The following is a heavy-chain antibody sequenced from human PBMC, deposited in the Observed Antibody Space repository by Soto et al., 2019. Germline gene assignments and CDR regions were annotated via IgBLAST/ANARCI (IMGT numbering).Heavy chain of an antibody. CDR3: AKEEMGTCYDP. D-gene: IGHD7-27*01. V-gene: IGHV1-69*06. Sequence: SVKVSCKASGGTFSSYALSWVRQAPGHGLEWMGGIIPIFRPANYAQKFQGRVPITAEKSTSTAYMELSSLQAEETPVCCWAKEEMGTCYDPWGQGTLVT. CDR1: GGTFSSYA. CDR2: IIPIFRPA. J-gene: IGHJ5*02.